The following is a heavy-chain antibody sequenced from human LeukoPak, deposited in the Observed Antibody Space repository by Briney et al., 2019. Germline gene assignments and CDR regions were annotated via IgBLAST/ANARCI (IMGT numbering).Heavy chain of an antibody. CDR1: GGSISSYY. CDR3: AGHHPRNTVDF. CDR2: ISDIGSI. J-gene: IGHJ4*02. Sequence: SETLSLTCTGSGGSISSYYWSWIRQPPGKGLGWIAYISDIGSINYNPSLKSRVTISLDTSKNQFSLKLSSVTAADTAVYYCAGHHPRNTVDFWGQGTLVTVSS. D-gene: IGHD2/OR15-2a*01. V-gene: IGHV4-59*08.